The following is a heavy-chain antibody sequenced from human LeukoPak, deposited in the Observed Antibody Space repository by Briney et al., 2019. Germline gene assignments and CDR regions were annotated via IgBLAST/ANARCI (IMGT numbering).Heavy chain of an antibody. CDR1: GDSIISSHW. CDR3: ASARWDY. V-gene: IGHV4-4*02. D-gene: IGHD5-24*01. J-gene: IGHJ4*02. Sequence: PSETLSLTCTVSGDSIISSHWWSWVRQPPGKGLEWVGEIYHTGSTNYNPSLKSRVTISIDKSKNQFSLNLSSVTAADTAVYYCASARWDYWGQGNLVTVSS. CDR2: IYHTGST.